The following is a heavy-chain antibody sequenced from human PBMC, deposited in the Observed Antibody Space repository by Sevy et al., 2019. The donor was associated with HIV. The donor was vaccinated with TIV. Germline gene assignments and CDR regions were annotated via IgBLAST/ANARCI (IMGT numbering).Heavy chain of an antibody. CDR3: ARLGTAFMGNYYYGMDV. D-gene: IGHD2-8*02. CDR1: GYTFTSYD. V-gene: IGHV1-8*01. J-gene: IGHJ6*02. CDR2: MNPNSGNT. Sequence: ASVKVSCKASGYTFTSYDINWVRQATGQGPEWMGWMNPNSGNTGYAQKFQGRVTMTRNTSISTAYMELSSLRSEDTAVYYCARLGTAFMGNYYYGMDVWGQGTTVTVSS.